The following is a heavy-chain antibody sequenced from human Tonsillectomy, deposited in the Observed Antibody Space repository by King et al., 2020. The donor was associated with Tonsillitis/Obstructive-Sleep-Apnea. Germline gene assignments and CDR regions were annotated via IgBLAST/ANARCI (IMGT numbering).Heavy chain of an antibody. CDR3: AKDNVDTAMDPFDY. Sequence: VQLVESGGGVVQPGRSLRLSCAASGFTFSSYGMHWVRQAPGKGLEWVAVISYDGSNKYYADSVKGRFTISRDNSKNTLYLQMNSLRAEDTAVYYCAKDNVDTAMDPFDYWGQGTLVTVSS. CDR1: GFTFSSYG. J-gene: IGHJ4*02. V-gene: IGHV3-30*18. CDR2: ISYDGSNK. D-gene: IGHD5-18*01.